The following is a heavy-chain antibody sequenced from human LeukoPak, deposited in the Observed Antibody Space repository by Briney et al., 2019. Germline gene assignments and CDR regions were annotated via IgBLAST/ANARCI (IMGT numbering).Heavy chain of an antibody. V-gene: IGHV4-4*07. CDR3: ARGSYYFDY. J-gene: IGHJ4*02. D-gene: IGHD3-10*01. CDR2: IYTSGST. CDR1: GAPITYF. Sequence: SETLSLTCAVSGAPITYFWSWIRQPAGKGLEWIGRIYTSGSTNYNPSLKSRVTMSVDTSKNQFSLKLSSVTAADTAVYYCARGSYYFDYWGQGTLVTVSS.